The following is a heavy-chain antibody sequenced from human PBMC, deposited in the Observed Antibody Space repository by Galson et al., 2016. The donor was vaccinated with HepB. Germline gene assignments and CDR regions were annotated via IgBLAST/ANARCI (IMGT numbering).Heavy chain of an antibody. Sequence: TLSLTCAVSGGSINSGDYCWSWIRQPPGKGLEWIGNIYESGSTSYNPSLKSRVAISLDRSTNRFSLRLSSVTAADTAVYYCARGGSTYYFGSRTPHNWFDPWGRGTLVTVSS. V-gene: IGHV4-30-2*01. D-gene: IGHD3-10*01. CDR3: ARGGSTYYFGSRTPHNWFDP. J-gene: IGHJ5*02. CDR1: GGSINSGDYC. CDR2: IYESGST.